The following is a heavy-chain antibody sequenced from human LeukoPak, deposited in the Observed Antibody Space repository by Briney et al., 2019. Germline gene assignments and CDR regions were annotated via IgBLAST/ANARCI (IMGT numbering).Heavy chain of an antibody. D-gene: IGHD2-15*01. V-gene: IGHV1-8*01. CDR2: MNPNSGNT. Sequence: ASVKVSCKASRYTFTSYDINWVRQATGQGLEWMGWMNPNSGNTGYAQKFQGRVTMTRNTSISTAYMELSSLRSEDTAVYYCARGLGDCSGGSCYDAFDIWGQGTMVTVSS. J-gene: IGHJ3*02. CDR1: RYTFTSYD. CDR3: ARGLGDCSGGSCYDAFDI.